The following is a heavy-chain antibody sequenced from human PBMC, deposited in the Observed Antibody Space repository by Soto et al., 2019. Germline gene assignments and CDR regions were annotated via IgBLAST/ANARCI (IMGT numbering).Heavy chain of an antibody. CDR1: GGSFSCGGYY. J-gene: IGHJ1*01. D-gene: IGHD3-22*01. Sequence: QVQLQESGPGLVKPSQTLSLACTVSGGSFSCGGYYWSWIRQHPGKGLEWIEYIYYSGSTYYKPSLKSRVTISVDTSKNQFSLKLSSVTAAYTAVYYCAIYDTGGFRGFQHWGQGTLVTVSS. CDR2: IYYSGST. CDR3: AIYDTGGFRGFQH. V-gene: IGHV4-31*03.